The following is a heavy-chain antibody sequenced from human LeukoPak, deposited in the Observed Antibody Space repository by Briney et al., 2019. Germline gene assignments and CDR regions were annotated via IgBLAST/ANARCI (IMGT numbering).Heavy chain of an antibody. CDR2: IYYSGST. V-gene: IGHV4-59*01. CDR1: GGSISSYY. CDR3: AREKYYDSSGTI. J-gene: IGHJ4*02. Sequence: SETLSLTCTVSGGSISSYYWSWIRQPPGKGLEWIGYIYYSGSTNYNPSLKSRVTISVDTSKNQFSPKLSSVTAADTAVYYCAREKYYDSSGTIWGQGTLVTVSS. D-gene: IGHD3-22*01.